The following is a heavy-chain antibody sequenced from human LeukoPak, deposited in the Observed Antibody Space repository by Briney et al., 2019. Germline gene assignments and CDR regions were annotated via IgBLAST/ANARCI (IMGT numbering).Heavy chain of an antibody. CDR1: GFTFRNYV. D-gene: IGHD6-19*01. CDR3: ARGLGCSSGWSKGYFDY. CDR2: ISCDGNNK. Sequence: GGSLRLSCAASGFTFRNYVMHWVRQAPGKGLEWVAVISCDGNNKYYADSVKGRFTISRDDSENTLYLQMNSLRAEDTAVYYCARGLGCSSGWSKGYFDYWGQGTPVTVSS. J-gene: IGHJ4*02. V-gene: IGHV3-30-3*01.